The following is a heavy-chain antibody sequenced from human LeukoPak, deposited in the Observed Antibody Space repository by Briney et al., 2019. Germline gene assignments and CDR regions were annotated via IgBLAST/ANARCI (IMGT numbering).Heavy chain of an antibody. J-gene: IGHJ6*02. D-gene: IGHD3-3*01. Sequence: GGSLRLSCAASGFTFSSYAMSWVRQAPGKGLEWVSAISGSGGSTYYADSVKGRFTISRDNSKNTLYLQMNSLRAEDTAVYYCARGVTDYDFWSGYYLVYGMDVWGQGTTVTVSS. CDR1: GFTFSSYA. CDR3: ARGVTDYDFWSGYYLVYGMDV. V-gene: IGHV3-23*01. CDR2: ISGSGGST.